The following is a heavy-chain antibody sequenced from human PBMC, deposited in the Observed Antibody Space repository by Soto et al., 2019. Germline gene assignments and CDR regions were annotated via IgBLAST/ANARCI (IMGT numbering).Heavy chain of an antibody. CDR2: IWYDGSNK. CDR1: GFTFSSYG. CDR3: ARDLSRGYSYGSDY. D-gene: IGHD5-18*01. V-gene: IGHV3-33*01. Sequence: QVQLVESGGGVVQPGRSLRLSCAASGFTFSSYGMHWVRQAPRKGLEWVAVIWYDGSNKYYADSVKGRFTISRDNSKNTLYLQMNSLRAEDTAVYYCARDLSRGYSYGSDYWGQGTLVTVSS. J-gene: IGHJ4*02.